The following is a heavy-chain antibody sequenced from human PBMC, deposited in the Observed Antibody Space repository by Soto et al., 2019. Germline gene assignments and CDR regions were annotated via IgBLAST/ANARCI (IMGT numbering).Heavy chain of an antibody. CDR3: ASLYGDPGGYYFDY. J-gene: IGHJ4*02. V-gene: IGHV4-59*04. Sequence: PSETLSLTCTVSGGSISSYYWSWIRQPPGKGLEWIGETYHSGSPSYNPSLKSRVTISVDKSKNQFFLNLSSVTAADTAVYYCASLYGDPGGYYFDYWGQGTLVTVSS. CDR1: GGSISSYY. CDR2: TYHSGSP. D-gene: IGHD4-17*01.